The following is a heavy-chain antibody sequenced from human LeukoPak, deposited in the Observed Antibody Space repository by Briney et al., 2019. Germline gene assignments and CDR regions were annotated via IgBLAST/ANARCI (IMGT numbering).Heavy chain of an antibody. Sequence: GGSLRLSCAVSGFTFSNAWMSWVRQAPGKGLEWVGRIKSKTDGGTTDYAAPVKGRFPISRDDSKNTLYLQMNSLKTEDTAVYYCTTNEYYYYYMDVWGKGTTVTVSS. J-gene: IGHJ6*03. D-gene: IGHD1-1*01. CDR1: GFTFSNAW. CDR2: IKSKTDGGTT. CDR3: TTNEYYYYYMDV. V-gene: IGHV3-15*01.